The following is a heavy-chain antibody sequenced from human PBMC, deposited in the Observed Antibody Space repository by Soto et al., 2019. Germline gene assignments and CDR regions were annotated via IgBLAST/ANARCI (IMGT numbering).Heavy chain of an antibody. V-gene: IGHV1-46*03. CDR3: ATYSDYDPRSFDH. CDR2: INPNGGST. Sequence: ASVQVSCNASGYTFTSYYIYWVRQVPGQGLEWMGIINPNGGSTGYAQKFQGRVSMTRDTSTSTLYMELSSLRSEDTAVYYCATYSDYDPRSFDHWGQGTLVTVSS. D-gene: IGHD5-12*01. J-gene: IGHJ4*02. CDR1: GYTFTSYY.